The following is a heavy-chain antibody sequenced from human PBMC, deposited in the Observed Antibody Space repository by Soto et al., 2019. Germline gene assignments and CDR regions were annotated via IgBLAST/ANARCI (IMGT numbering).Heavy chain of an antibody. CDR3: AREGAGYCISTSCYGSYGMDV. D-gene: IGHD2-2*01. CDR2: IYHSGST. CDR1: GGSISSSNW. Sequence: SETLSLTCAVSGGSISSSNWWSWVRQPPGKGLEWIGEIYHSGSTNYNTSLKSRVTISVDKSKNYFSLKLSSVTAADTAVYYCAREGAGYCISTSCYGSYGMDVWGQGTTVT. V-gene: IGHV4-4*02. J-gene: IGHJ6*02.